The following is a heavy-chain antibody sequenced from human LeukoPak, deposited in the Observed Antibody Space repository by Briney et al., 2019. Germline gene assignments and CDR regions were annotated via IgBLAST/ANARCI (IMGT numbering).Heavy chain of an antibody. V-gene: IGHV4-30-2*01. D-gene: IGHD3-10*01. CDR2: VYYSGST. J-gene: IGHJ4*02. CDR3: ARGIIGSSFDY. CDR1: GGSIYSGGYS. Sequence: SQTLSLTCGVSGGSIYSGGYSWSWILQPPGKGLEWIGYVYYSGSTYYHPSLKSRVTISTDRSKNQFSLRLNSVTAADTAVYYCARGIIGSSFDYWGQGTLVTVSS.